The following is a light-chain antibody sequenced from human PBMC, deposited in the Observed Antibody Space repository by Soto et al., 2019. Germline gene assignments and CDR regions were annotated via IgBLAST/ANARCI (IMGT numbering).Light chain of an antibody. V-gene: IGLV1-44*01. J-gene: IGLJ1*01. CDR1: SSNIGSNT. Sequence: QSVLTQPPSASGTPGQRVTISCSGSSSNIGSNTVNWYQQLPGTAPKLLIYNNNHRPSGVPARFSGSKSGTSASLAISGLQSEDEADYYCAAWDDSLNGLVFGTGTKVTVL. CDR3: AAWDDSLNGLV. CDR2: NNN.